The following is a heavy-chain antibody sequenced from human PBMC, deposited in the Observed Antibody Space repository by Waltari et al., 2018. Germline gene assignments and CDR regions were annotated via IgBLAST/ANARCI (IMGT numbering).Heavy chain of an antibody. CDR1: GGSISSRSCY. V-gene: IGHV4-39*07. D-gene: IGHD6-19*01. CDR3: ARQDISYTSGCLDY. Sequence: QLQLQESGPGLVKPSATLSLTCTVSGGSISSRSCYWGWVRQSPGKGLEWIGSISYSGSTYYNPSLKSRVIISVDTSKEQFSLKLSSVTAADTAVYYCARQDISYTSGCLDYWGQGTLVTVSS. J-gene: IGHJ4*02. CDR2: ISYSGST.